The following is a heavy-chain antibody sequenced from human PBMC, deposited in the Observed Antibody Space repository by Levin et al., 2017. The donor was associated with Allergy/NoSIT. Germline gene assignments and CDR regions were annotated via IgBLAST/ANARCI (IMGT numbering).Heavy chain of an antibody. CDR3: ARAITGYYSSWYLDF. V-gene: IGHV5-51*01. Sequence: GESLKISCKASGYTFTSYWIGWVRQMPGKGLEWMGIIYPTDSDTKYSPSFQGQVTISADKSISTAYLQWSSLKASDTAMSYCARAITGYYSSWYLDFWGQGTLVTVSS. D-gene: IGHD6-13*01. CDR2: IYPTDSDT. CDR1: GYTFTSYW. J-gene: IGHJ4*02.